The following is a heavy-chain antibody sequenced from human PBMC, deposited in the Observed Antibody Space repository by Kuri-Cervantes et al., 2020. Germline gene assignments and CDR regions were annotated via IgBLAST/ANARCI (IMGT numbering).Heavy chain of an antibody. V-gene: IGHV3-11*01. CDR3: ARTGAYCSGGSCYHYWYFDL. Sequence: GESLKISCAASGFTFSDYYMSWIRQTPGKGLEWVSYMSSSGSTIYYADSVKGRFTISRDNAKNSLYLQMNSLRAEDTAVYYCARTGAYCSGGSCYHYWYFDLWGRGTLVTVSS. CDR2: MSSSGSTI. CDR1: GFTFSDYY. J-gene: IGHJ2*01. D-gene: IGHD2-15*01.